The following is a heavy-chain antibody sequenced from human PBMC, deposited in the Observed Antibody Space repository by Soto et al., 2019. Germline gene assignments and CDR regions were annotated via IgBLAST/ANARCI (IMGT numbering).Heavy chain of an antibody. J-gene: IGHJ4*02. V-gene: IGHV3-74*01. Sequence: EVQLVESGGVSVQPGGALRLSCPASGFSLSNNWLHWVRQAPGKGLVWVSRINIDGSTTTYADSVKGRFTISRDNAKNTLYLQMNSLRDEDTAVYYCVRIRRGDGYTFGYWGQGTLVTVSS. CDR1: GFSLSNNW. CDR3: VRIRRGDGYTFGY. CDR2: INIDGSTT. D-gene: IGHD5-12*01.